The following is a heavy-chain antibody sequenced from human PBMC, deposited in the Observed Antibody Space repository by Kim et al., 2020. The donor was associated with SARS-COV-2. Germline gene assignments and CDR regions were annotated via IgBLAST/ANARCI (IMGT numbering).Heavy chain of an antibody. D-gene: IGHD5-18*01. J-gene: IGHJ2*01. CDR3: AKDRGIDTAMVTYYWYFDL. CDR2: ISGSGGST. Sequence: GGSLRLSCAASGFTFSSYAMSWVRQAPGKGLEWVSAISGSGGSTYYADSVKGRFTISRDNSKNTLYLQMNSLRAEDTAVYYCAKDRGIDTAMVTYYWYFDLWGRGTLVTVSS. V-gene: IGHV3-23*01. CDR1: GFTFSSYA.